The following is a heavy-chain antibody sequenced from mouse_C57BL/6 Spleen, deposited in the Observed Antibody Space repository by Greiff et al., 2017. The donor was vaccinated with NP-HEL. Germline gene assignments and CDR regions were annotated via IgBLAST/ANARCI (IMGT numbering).Heavy chain of an antibody. CDR2: INYDGSST. V-gene: IGHV5-16*01. CDR1: GFTFSDYY. D-gene: IGHD2-4*01. CDR3: ARDDYDSYWYFDV. J-gene: IGHJ1*03. Sequence: EVMLVESEGGLVQPGSPMKLSCTASGFTFSDYYMAWVRQVPEKGLEWVANINYDGSSTYYLDSLKSRFIISRDNAKNILYLQMSSLKSEDTATYYCARDDYDSYWYFDVWGTGTTVTVSS.